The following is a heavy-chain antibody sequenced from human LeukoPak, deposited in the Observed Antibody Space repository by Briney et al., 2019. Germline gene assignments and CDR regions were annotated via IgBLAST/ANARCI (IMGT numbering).Heavy chain of an antibody. CDR2: IYYSGST. J-gene: IGHJ4*02. V-gene: IGHV4-39*01. CDR3: ARSGTYFSGPFDY. D-gene: IGHD1-26*01. Sequence: PSETLSLTCTVSGGSISSSSYYWGWIRQPPGKGLEWIGSIYYSGSTYYNPSLKSRVTISVDTSKNQFSLKLSSVTAADTAVHYCARSGTYFSGPFDYWGQGTLVTVSS. CDR1: GGSISSSSYY.